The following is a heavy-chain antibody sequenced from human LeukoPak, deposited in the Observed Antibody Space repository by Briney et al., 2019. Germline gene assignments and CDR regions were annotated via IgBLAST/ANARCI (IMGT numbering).Heavy chain of an antibody. D-gene: IGHD1-1*01. Sequence: SETLSLTCTISGGSVSDYYWGWLRQSPGKGLEWFGYFYSTGGTTYNPSLKSRVTISADTSKNQCSLKLYSVTAADTAVYWCATRKLANDYWGQGTLVTVSS. CDR1: GGSVSDYY. V-gene: IGHV4-59*02. CDR3: ATRKLANDY. J-gene: IGHJ4*02. CDR2: FYSTGGT.